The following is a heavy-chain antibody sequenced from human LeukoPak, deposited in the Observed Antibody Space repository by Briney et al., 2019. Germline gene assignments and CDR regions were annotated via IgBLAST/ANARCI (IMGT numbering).Heavy chain of an antibody. CDR3: ARSDAFDI. CDR1: GYTFTSYG. Sequence: ASVKVSCKASGYTFTSYGISWVRQAPGQGLEWMGWISAYNGNTNYAQKFQGRVTMTRDTSISTAYMELSRLRSDDTAVYYCARSDAFDIWGQGTMVTVSS. CDR2: ISAYNGNT. J-gene: IGHJ3*02. V-gene: IGHV1-18*01.